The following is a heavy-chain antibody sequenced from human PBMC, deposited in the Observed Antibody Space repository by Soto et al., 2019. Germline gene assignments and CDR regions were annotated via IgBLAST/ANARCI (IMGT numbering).Heavy chain of an antibody. D-gene: IGHD1-26*01. CDR1: GFTCSTYV. Sequence: EMQLLESGGGLVQPGGSLRLSCAASGFTCSTYVMSWIRQAPGKGLEWVSSITGNSDEIFYAYSVRGRFTISRDNSNRSVYMQMSRLSAEDTPLYYVMKRGANWGAFGDWRQGTVVNVSS. J-gene: IGHJ3*01. V-gene: IGHV3-23*01. CDR3: MKRGANWGAFGD. CDR2: ITGNSDEI.